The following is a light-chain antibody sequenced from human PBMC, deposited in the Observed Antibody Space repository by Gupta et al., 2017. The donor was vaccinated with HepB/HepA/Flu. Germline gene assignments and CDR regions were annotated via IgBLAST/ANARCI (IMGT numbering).Light chain of an antibody. CDR3: GAWDSSLSAV. CDR1: SSNIRNNY. V-gene: IGLV1-51*01. CDR2: DNN. Sequence: AFTPLSSAAAAPGQKVTITCSGSSSNIRNNYVSWYQPLPGRAPKLLIYDNNKRPSGIPDRFSGSKSGTSATMGITGLQTGDEADYYCGAWDSSLSAVFGGGTKLTVL. J-gene: IGLJ3*02.